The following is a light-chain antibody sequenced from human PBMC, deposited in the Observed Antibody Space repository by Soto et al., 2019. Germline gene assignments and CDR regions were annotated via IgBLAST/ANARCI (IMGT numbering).Light chain of an antibody. V-gene: IGKV3-20*01. CDR1: QSVSRNY. CDR3: QQYGSSPRT. Sequence: EIVLTQSPGTLSLSPGGRSTLSCRASQSVSRNYVAWYQQKPGQSPRLLIYGASNRASGIPDRFSGSASGADFTLSIARLEPEDFAMYYCQQYGSSPRTFGQGTTGDIK. CDR2: GAS. J-gene: IGKJ1*01.